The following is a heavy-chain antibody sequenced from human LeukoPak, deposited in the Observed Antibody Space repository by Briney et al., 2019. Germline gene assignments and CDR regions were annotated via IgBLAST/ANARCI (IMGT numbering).Heavy chain of an antibody. J-gene: IGHJ4*02. D-gene: IGHD2-15*01. CDR1: GGTFSSYA. V-gene: IGHV1-69*13. Sequence: SVKVSCKASGGTFSSYAISWVRQAPGQGLEWMGGIIPIFGTANYAQKFQGRVTITADESTSTAYTELSSLRSEDTAVYYCAIQLLLPPFDRSAPVNYFDYWGQGTLVTVSS. CDR2: IIPIFGTA. CDR3: AIQLLLPPFDRSAPVNYFDY.